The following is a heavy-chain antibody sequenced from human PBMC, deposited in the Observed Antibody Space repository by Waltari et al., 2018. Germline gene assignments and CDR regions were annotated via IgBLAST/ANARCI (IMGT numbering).Heavy chain of an antibody. J-gene: IGHJ4*02. V-gene: IGHV3-30-3*01. CDR1: GFPSSRYP. Sequence: VQRVEAGGGVVRPGRPLSLPCAAQGFPSSRYPQHWSPQSPGKGMEWVAVISYDGSNKYYADSVKGRFTISRDNSKNTLYLQMNSLRAEDTAVYYCARDLRVVVVAATLVYWGQGTLVTVSS. D-gene: IGHD2-15*01. CDR3: ARDLRVVVVAATLVY. CDR2: ISYDGSNK.